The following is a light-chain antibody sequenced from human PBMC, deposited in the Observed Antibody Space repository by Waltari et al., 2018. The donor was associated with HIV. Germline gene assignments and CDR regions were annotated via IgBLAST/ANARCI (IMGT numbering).Light chain of an antibody. CDR1: QTINNY. Sequence: EIVLTQSPATLSLPPGQRGPLSCTASQTINNYIAWYQQRPGQAPRLLIYDASYRATGVPARFSGSGSGTDFTLTISSLEPEDSAVYFCQQRSSRWTFGQGTKVEIK. V-gene: IGKV3-11*01. J-gene: IGKJ1*01. CDR3: QQRSSRWT. CDR2: DAS.